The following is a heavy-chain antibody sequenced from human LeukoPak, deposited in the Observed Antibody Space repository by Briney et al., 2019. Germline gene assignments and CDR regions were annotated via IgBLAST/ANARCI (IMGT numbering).Heavy chain of an antibody. CDR3: ARGGSSQQLVRFDY. V-gene: IGHV4-59*01. Sequence: SETLSLTYTVSGDSISSYYWSWIRQPPGKGLEWIGYIFYSGSTNYNPSLKSRVTISVDTSKNQFSLKLNSVAAADTAVYYCARGGSSQQLVRFDYWGQGTLVTVSS. J-gene: IGHJ4*02. CDR1: GDSISSYY. CDR2: IFYSGST. D-gene: IGHD6-13*01.